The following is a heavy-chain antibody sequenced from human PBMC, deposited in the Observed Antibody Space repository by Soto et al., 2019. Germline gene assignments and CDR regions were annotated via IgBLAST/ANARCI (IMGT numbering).Heavy chain of an antibody. J-gene: IGHJ4*02. CDR2: INPNGGST. V-gene: IGHV1-46*01. Sequence: QVQLVQSGAEVKRPRASVKVSCKASGYTFTTYYMHWVRQAPGQGLEWLGIINPNGGSTTYAQKCQGRVIMTRDTSTITVYLELSSLRSEDTAVYYCARAGYCSGGTCFHGNCNYWGQGTLVTVSA. CDR1: GYTFTTYY. CDR3: ARAGYCSGGTCFHGNCNY. D-gene: IGHD2-15*01.